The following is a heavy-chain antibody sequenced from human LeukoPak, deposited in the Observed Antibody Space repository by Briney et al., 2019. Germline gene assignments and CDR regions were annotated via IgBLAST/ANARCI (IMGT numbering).Heavy chain of an antibody. CDR3: ARDYRPGGDYGDFLDY. D-gene: IGHD4-17*01. Sequence: PGGSLRLSCAVSGFTFTDYWMNWVRQAPGKGLEWVSSISSSSSYIYYADSVKGRFTISRDNAKNSVYLHMNSLRADDTAVYYCARDYRPGGDYGDFLDYWGQGTLVTVSS. V-gene: IGHV3-21*01. CDR1: GFTFTDYW. J-gene: IGHJ4*02. CDR2: ISSSSSYI.